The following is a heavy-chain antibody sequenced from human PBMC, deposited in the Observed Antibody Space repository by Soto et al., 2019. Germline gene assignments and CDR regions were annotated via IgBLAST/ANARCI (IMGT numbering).Heavy chain of an antibody. D-gene: IGHD6-19*01. Sequence: EVQLVESGGGLVQPGRSLRLSCAASGFTFDDYAMHWVRQAPGKGLEWVSGISWNSGSIGYADSVKGRFTISRDNAKISLYLQMNSLRAEDTALYYCAKDALRGYSSGWFLIYFQHWGQGTLVTVSS. CDR2: ISWNSGSI. V-gene: IGHV3-9*01. J-gene: IGHJ1*01. CDR3: AKDALRGYSSGWFLIYFQH. CDR1: GFTFDDYA.